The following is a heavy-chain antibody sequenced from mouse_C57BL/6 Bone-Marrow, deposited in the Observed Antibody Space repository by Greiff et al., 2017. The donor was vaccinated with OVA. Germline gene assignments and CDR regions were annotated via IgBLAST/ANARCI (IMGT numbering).Heavy chain of an antibody. CDR1: GFTFSDYG. V-gene: IGHV5-17*01. D-gene: IGHD1-1*01. Sequence: EVQRVESGGGLVKPGGSLKLSCAASGFTFSDYGMHWVRQAPEKGLEWVAYISSGSSTIYYADTVKGRFTISSDNAKNTLFLQMTSLRSEDTAMYYCASAYGPPSYWYFDVWGTGTTVTVSS. CDR3: ASAYGPPSYWYFDV. J-gene: IGHJ1*03. CDR2: ISSGSSTI.